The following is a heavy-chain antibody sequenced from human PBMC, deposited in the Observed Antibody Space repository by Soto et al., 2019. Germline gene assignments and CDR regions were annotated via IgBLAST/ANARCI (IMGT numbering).Heavy chain of an antibody. Sequence: EVQLVESGGGLVKPGGSLRLSCAASGFTFSNAWMNWVRQAPGKGLEWVGRIKSKTDGGTTDYAAPVKGRFTISRDDSKNRLYLQMNSLKPEDTAVYYCTTDPTPRYCSSTSCYVDYYYYGMDVWGQGTTVTVSS. V-gene: IGHV3-15*07. D-gene: IGHD2-2*01. CDR2: IKSKTDGGTT. CDR1: GFTFSNAW. J-gene: IGHJ6*02. CDR3: TTDPTPRYCSSTSCYVDYYYYGMDV.